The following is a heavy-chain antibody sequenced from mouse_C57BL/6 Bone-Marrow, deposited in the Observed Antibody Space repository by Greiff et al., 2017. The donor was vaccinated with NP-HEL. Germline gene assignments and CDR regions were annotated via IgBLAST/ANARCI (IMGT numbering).Heavy chain of an antibody. D-gene: IGHD2-5*01. J-gene: IGHJ2*01. V-gene: IGHV1-64*01. CDR2: IHPNSGST. CDR3: ATTYSNYFDY. CDR1: GYTFTSYW. Sequence: QVQLQQPGAELVKPGASVKLSCKASGYTFTSYWMHWVKQRPGQGLEWIGMIHPNSGSTNYNEKFKSKATLTADKSSSTAYMQLSSLTSEDSAVYYCATTYSNYFDYWGQGTTLTVSS.